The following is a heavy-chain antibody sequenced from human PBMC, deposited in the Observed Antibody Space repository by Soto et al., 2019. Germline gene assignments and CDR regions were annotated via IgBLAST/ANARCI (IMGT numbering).Heavy chain of an antibody. V-gene: IGHV1-69*13. CDR3: ARFYYDSSGYYYRYYYYGMDV. D-gene: IGHD3-22*01. CDR1: GGTFSSYA. CDR2: IIPIFGTA. Sequence: SVKVSWKASGGTFSSYAISWVRQAPGQGLEWMGGIIPIFGTANYAQKFQGRVTITADESTSTAYMELSSLRSEDTAVYYCARFYYDSSGYYYRYYYYGMDVWGQGTTVTVSS. J-gene: IGHJ6*02.